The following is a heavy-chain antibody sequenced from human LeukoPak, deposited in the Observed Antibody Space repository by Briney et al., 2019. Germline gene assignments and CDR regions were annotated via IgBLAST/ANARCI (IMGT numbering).Heavy chain of an antibody. CDR3: SNGYDFWSGYYPFDY. Sequence: RSLRLSCTASGFTFGDFAMSWVRQAPGKGLVWVGFFRSIAYGGTTEYAGSVKGIFTISRDDSNSTAYMEMNSLKTEDTAVYYCSNGYDFWSGYYPFDYWGQGTLVTVSS. CDR1: GFTFGDFA. CDR2: FRSIAYGGTT. D-gene: IGHD3-3*01. J-gene: IGHJ4*02. V-gene: IGHV3-49*04.